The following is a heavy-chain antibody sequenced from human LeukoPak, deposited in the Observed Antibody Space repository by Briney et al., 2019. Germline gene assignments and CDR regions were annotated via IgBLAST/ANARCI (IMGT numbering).Heavy chain of an antibody. CDR3: AYSFSATNAYYYYYMDV. CDR1: GGAFSSYA. D-gene: IGHD5-12*01. Sequence: GASVKLSCKASGGAFSSYAISWVRQAPGQGLEWMGRIIPIFGTANYAQKFQGRVTITTDESTSTAYMELSSLRSEDTAVYYCAYSFSATNAYYYYYMDVWGKGTTVTVSS. CDR2: IIPIFGTA. V-gene: IGHV1-69*05. J-gene: IGHJ6*03.